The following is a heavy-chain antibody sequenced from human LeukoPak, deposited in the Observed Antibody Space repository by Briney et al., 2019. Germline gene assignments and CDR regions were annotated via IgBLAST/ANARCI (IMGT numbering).Heavy chain of an antibody. CDR2: INHSGST. D-gene: IGHD3-10*01. CDR1: GGSFSGYY. V-gene: IGHV4-34*01. CDR3: ARGRPRYYYGSGSYYRGPFDY. Sequence: SETLSLTCAVYGGSFSGYYWSWIRQPPGKGLEWIGEINHSGSTNYNPSLKSRVTISVDTSKNQFSLKLSSVTAADTAVYYGARGRPRYYYGSGSYYRGPFDYWGQGTLVTVSS. J-gene: IGHJ4*02.